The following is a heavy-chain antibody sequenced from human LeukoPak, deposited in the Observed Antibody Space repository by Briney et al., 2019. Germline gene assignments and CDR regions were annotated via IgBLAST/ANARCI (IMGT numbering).Heavy chain of an antibody. CDR2: IYYSGST. CDR3: ARGGGYSYVYAPHNWFDP. Sequence: SETLSLTCTVSGGSISSYYWSWLRQPPGKGLEWVGYIYYSGSTTYTPSLKSRVTISVDTSKTQFSLKLSSVTAADTAVYYCARGGGYSYVYAPHNWFDPWGQGTLVTVSS. CDR1: GGSISSYY. V-gene: IGHV4-59*01. J-gene: IGHJ5*02. D-gene: IGHD5-18*01.